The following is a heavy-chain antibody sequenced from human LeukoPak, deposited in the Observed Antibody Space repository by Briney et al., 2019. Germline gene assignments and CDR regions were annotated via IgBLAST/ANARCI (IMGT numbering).Heavy chain of an antibody. CDR3: AGSRVAVTDTLDP. V-gene: IGHV3-7*01. J-gene: IGHJ5*02. CDR1: GFPFNSNW. D-gene: IGHD6-19*01. Sequence: GGSLRLSCAASGFPFNSNWMSWVRQAPGKGLEWVANINPDGSETRCVDSVKGRFTVSRDNAGNSLFLQVNSLRVEDTAVYYCAGSRVAVTDTLDPWGQGTLVTVSP. CDR2: INPDGSET.